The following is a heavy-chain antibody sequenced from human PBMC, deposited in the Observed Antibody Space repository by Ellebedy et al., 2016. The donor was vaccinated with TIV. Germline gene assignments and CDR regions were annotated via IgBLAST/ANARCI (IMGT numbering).Heavy chain of an antibody. CDR2: INGGGSER. CDR3: ARAEMD. D-gene: IGHD2-8*01. Sequence: PGGSLRLSCVASGFPFSINWMNSVRQAPGKGLEWLSSINGGGSERYYVDSVKGRFTISRDNAKNSLYVQMNSLRAEDTGVYYCARAEMDWGQGTLVTVSS. V-gene: IGHV3-7*01. CDR1: GFPFSINW. J-gene: IGHJ4*02.